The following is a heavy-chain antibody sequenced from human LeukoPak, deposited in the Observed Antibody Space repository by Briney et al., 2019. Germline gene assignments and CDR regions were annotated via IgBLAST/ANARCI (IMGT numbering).Heavy chain of an antibody. J-gene: IGHJ3*02. CDR1: GFTFSSYS. D-gene: IGHD3-10*01. CDR3: ARDSGYYGSGSRDAFDI. V-gene: IGHV3-48*01. CDR2: ISSSSSTI. Sequence: GGSLRLSCAASGFTFSSYSMNWVRQAPGKGLEWVSYISSSSSTIYYADSVKGRFTISRDNAKSSLYLQMNSLRAEDTAVYYCARDSGYYGSGSRDAFDIWGQGTMVTVSS.